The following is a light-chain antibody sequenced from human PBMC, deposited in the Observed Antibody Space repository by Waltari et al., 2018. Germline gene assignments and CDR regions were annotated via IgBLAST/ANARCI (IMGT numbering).Light chain of an antibody. J-gene: IGLJ3*02. CDR1: GIAIDASDF. CDR3: TSQALDGVVL. V-gene: IGLV2-14*03. CDR2: DVT. Sequence: QSALTQPASLSGSPAQSITISCTGLGIAIDASDFVSSYQHQPGKAPRVIIYDVTNRPSGISHRFSASKSANTASLTISGLQPEDEGDYYCTSQALDGVVLFGGGTQVTV.